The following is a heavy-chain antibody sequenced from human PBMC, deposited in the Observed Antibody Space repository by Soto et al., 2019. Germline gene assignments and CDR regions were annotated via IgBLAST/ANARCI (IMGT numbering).Heavy chain of an antibody. CDR1: GYTLTELS. Sequence: ASVKVSCKVSGYTLTELSMHWVRQAPGKGLEWMGGFDPEDGETIYAQKFQGRVTMTEDTSTDTAYMELSSLRSEDTAVYYCATVYSSSWYGAFDIRGQGTIVTVSS. J-gene: IGHJ3*02. CDR3: ATVYSSSWYGAFDI. CDR2: FDPEDGET. V-gene: IGHV1-24*01. D-gene: IGHD6-13*01.